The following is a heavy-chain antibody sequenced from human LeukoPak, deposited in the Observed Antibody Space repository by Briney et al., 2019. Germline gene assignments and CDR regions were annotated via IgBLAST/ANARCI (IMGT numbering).Heavy chain of an antibody. CDR1: GFTFSGSA. D-gene: IGHD3-10*01. CDR3: AKDPHPGYYGSGNYYYMDV. V-gene: IGHV3-73*01. J-gene: IGHJ6*03. Sequence: GGSLRLSCAASGFTFSGSAMHWVRQASGKGLEWVGRIRSKANSYATAYAASVKGRFTISRDDSKNTLYLQMNSLRAEDTAVYYCAKDPHPGYYGSGNYYYMDVWGKGTTVTISS. CDR2: IRSKANSYAT.